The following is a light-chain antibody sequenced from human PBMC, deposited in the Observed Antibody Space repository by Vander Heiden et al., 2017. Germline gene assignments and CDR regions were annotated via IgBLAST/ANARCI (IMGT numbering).Light chain of an antibody. J-gene: IGKJ1*01. V-gene: IGKV3-20*01. CDR2: GAS. CDR1: QSVSSSY. Sequence: EIVLTQSPGTLSLSPGERATVSCRASQSVSSSYLAWYQQKRGQAPRLLIYGASRRAAGIPDRFSGSGSGADFTLTISRLEPEDYAVYFCQQYSSFPRTFGQGTKVEI. CDR3: QQYSSFPRT.